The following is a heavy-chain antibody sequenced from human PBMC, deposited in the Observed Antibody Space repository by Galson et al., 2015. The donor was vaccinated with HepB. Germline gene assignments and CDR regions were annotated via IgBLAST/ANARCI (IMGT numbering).Heavy chain of an antibody. Sequence: SLRLSCAASGFTFGSYGMHWVRQAPGKGLEWVAVIWYDGSNKYYADSVKGRFTISRDNSKNTLYLQMNSLRAEDTAVYYCAGGVVTDYYYYGMDVWGQGTTVTVSS. J-gene: IGHJ6*02. CDR2: IWYDGSNK. D-gene: IGHD3-3*01. CDR1: GFTFGSYG. V-gene: IGHV3-33*01. CDR3: AGGVVTDYYYYGMDV.